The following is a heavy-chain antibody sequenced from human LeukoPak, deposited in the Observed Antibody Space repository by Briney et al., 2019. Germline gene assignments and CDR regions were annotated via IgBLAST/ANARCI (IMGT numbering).Heavy chain of an antibody. J-gene: IGHJ4*02. CDR2: IYHSGSI. CDR3: ARHGTPGIAAAVNY. D-gene: IGHD6-13*01. V-gene: IGHV4-38-2*01. CDR1: GYSISSGYY. Sequence: SETLSLTCAVSGYSISSGYYWGWIRQPPGKGLEWIGSIYHSGSIYYNPSLKSRVTISVDTSKNQFSLKLSSVTAADTAVYYCARHGTPGIAAAVNYWGQGTLVTVSS.